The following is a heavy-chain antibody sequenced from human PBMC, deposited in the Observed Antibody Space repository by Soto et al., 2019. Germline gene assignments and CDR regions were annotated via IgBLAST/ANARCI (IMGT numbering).Heavy chain of an antibody. D-gene: IGHD1-26*01. J-gene: IGHJ3*02. V-gene: IGHV3-23*01. CDR2: ISGSDGRT. CDR1: GFTFSSYA. CDR3: APHTGWEVLRAFDI. Sequence: EVQLLESGGGLVEPGGSLRLSCAASGFTFSSYAMTWVRRAPGKGLEGVSAISGSDGRTYYADSVKGRFTISRDNSKNTLYLHMNRLGAEDTAVYYCAPHTGWEVLRAFDIWGQGTMVTVSS.